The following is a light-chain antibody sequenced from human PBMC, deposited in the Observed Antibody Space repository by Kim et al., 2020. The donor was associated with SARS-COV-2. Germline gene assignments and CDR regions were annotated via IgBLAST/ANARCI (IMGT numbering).Light chain of an antibody. J-gene: IGKJ2*02. CDR2: DVS. Sequence: IQMTQSPSTLSASVGDRVTITCRASQSIDKYLAWYQQKPGKAPDLLIYDVSILQSGVPSRFSGSRSGTEFTLTISSLQPDDSATYYCQEYDSTSGCTFGQGTKLEI. CDR3: QEYDSTSGCT. V-gene: IGKV1-5*01. CDR1: QSIDKY.